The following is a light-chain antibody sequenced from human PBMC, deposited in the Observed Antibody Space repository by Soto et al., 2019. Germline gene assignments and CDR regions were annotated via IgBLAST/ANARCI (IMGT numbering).Light chain of an antibody. Sequence: EIVLTQSPGTLSLSPGERATLSCRASQSVTSSYLAWYQQKPGRAPRFLIYGASSRATGIPARFSGSGSGTDFTLTISRLEPEDFAVYYCQQYGSSPPFTFGPGTKVDIK. J-gene: IGKJ3*01. CDR1: QSVTSSY. CDR3: QQYGSSPPFT. CDR2: GAS. V-gene: IGKV3-20*01.